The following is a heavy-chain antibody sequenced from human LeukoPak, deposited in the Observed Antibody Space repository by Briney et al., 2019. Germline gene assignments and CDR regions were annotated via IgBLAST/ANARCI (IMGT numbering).Heavy chain of an antibody. D-gene: IGHD6-19*01. CDR3: ARGGIAVAGIDY. CDR1: GGTFSSYA. Sequence: GASVKVSCKASGGTFSSYAISWVRQAPGQGLEWMGGIIPIFGTANYAQKFQGRVTITADESTSTAYMELGSLRSEDTAVYYCARGGIAVAGIDYWGQGTLVTVSS. CDR2: IIPIFGTA. V-gene: IGHV1-69*13. J-gene: IGHJ4*02.